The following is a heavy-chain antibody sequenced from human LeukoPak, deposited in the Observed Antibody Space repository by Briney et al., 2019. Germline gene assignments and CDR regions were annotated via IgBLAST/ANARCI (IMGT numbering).Heavy chain of an antibody. CDR1: GFTFSSYA. Sequence: QTGGSLRLSCAAYGFTFSSYATHWVRQAPGKGLEWVAVISYDGSNKYYADSVKGRFTISRDNSKNTLYLQMNSLRAEDAAVYYCARGDYYDSSGPFDYWGQGTLVTVSS. V-gene: IGHV3-30*04. J-gene: IGHJ4*02. CDR2: ISYDGSNK. D-gene: IGHD3-22*01. CDR3: ARGDYYDSSGPFDY.